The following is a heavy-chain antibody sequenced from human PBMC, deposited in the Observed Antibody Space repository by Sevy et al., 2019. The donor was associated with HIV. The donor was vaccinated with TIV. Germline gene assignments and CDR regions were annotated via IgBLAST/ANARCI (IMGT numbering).Heavy chain of an antibody. CDR2: ISYDASNK. CDR3: ARDIVLPPAAHYSYYAMDV. J-gene: IGHJ6*02. CDR1: GFTVSRYA. D-gene: IGHD2-2*01. Sequence: GGSLRLSCTASGFTVSRYAMHWVRQAPGKGLEWVAVISYDASNKYYADSVKGRFTISRDNSKNTLYLQMNSLRVEDTAVYYCARDIVLPPAAHYSYYAMDVWGQGTTVTVSS. V-gene: IGHV3-30-3*01.